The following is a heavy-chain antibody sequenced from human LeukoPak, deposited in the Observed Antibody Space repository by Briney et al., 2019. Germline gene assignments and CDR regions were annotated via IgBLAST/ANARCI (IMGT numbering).Heavy chain of an antibody. CDR3: ARXLXTMXRGARGSQYFDY. CDR1: GGSFSGYY. CDR2: INHSGST. Sequence: SETLSLTCAVYGGSFSGYYWSWIRQPPGKGLEWIGEINHSGSTNYNPSLKSRVTISVDTSKNQFSLKLSSVTAADTAVYYCARXLXTMXRGARGSQYFDYWGQGTLVTVSS. J-gene: IGHJ4*02. V-gene: IGHV4-34*01. D-gene: IGHD3-10*01.